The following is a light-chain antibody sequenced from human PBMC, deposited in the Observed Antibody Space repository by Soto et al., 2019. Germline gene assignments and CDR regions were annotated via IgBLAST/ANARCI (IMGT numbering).Light chain of an antibody. CDR1: HDIRKD. CDR3: QQYNSYSWT. V-gene: IGKV1-33*01. CDR2: GAS. J-gene: IGKJ1*01. Sequence: DIQMTQSPSSLSASVGGRVTITFQASHDIRKDLNWYQQKPGKAPKLLIHGASSLEAGVPSRFSGSGSGTEFTLTISSLQPDDFATYYCQQYNSYSWTFGQGTKVAIK.